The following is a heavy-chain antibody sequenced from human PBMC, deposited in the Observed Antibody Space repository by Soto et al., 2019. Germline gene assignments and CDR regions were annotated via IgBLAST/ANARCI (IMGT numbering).Heavy chain of an antibody. Sequence: PSETLSLTCTVSGGSISSYSWCWIRQPPGKGLDWIGYISDSGSTNYNPSLKSRVTISTDTSKNQFSLRLSSVTAADTAVYYCARHEPSVTIFGVVNINAFDIWXQGTMV. CDR1: GGSISSYS. V-gene: IGHV4-59*08. CDR3: ARHEPSVTIFGVVNINAFDI. D-gene: IGHD3-3*01. J-gene: IGHJ3*02. CDR2: ISDSGST.